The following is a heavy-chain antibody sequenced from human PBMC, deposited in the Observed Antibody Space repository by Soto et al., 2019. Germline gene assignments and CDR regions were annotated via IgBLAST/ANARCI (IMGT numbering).Heavy chain of an antibody. Sequence: EVQLLESGGGLVQPGGSLRLSCAASGFTFSSYAMSWVRQAPGKGLEWVSAISGSGGSTYYADSVKGRFTISRDNSKNTLYLQMNSLRAEHTAVYYCAKGRNEWELLSTIDYWGQGTLVTVSS. CDR2: ISGSGGST. CDR1: GFTFSSYA. D-gene: IGHD1-26*01. CDR3: AKGRNEWELLSTIDY. V-gene: IGHV3-23*01. J-gene: IGHJ4*02.